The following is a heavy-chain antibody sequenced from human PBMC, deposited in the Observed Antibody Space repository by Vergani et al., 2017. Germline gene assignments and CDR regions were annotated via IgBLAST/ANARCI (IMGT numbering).Heavy chain of an antibody. D-gene: IGHD1-14*01. Sequence: QVQLVESGGSLVKPGGSLRLSCAASGFTFSDYYMSWIRQAPGKGLEWVSYISSSGSYTNYADSVKSRFTISRYNAKKSLFLQMKSLRVEDTAVYYCARDARGGTEDFDYWGQGTLVTVSS. CDR1: GFTFSDYY. J-gene: IGHJ4*02. V-gene: IGHV3-11*06. CDR3: ARDARGGTEDFDY. CDR2: ISSSGSYT.